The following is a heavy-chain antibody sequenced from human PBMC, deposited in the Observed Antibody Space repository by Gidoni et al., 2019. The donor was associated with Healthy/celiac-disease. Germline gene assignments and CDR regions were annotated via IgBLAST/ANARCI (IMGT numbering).Heavy chain of an antibody. J-gene: IGHJ4*02. Sequence: QVQLQESGPGLVKPSQTLSLTGTVSGGSISRGGYYWSWIRQHPGKGLEWIGYIYYSGSTYYNPSLKSRVTISVDTSKNQFSLKLSSVTAADTAVYYCARGMGSSGWYGAIDYWGQGTLVTVSS. V-gene: IGHV4-31*03. D-gene: IGHD6-19*01. CDR3: ARGMGSSGWYGAIDY. CDR1: GGSISRGGYY. CDR2: IYYSGST.